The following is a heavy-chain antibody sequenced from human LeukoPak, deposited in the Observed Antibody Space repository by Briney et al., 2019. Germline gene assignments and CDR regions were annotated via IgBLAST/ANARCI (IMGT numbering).Heavy chain of an antibody. CDR3: ATTYSY. J-gene: IGHJ4*02. Sequence: GGSLRLSCAASGFTFSSYAMSRVRQAPGKGLEWISTITTSGGDTYYADSVKGRFTISRDNSKNTLYLQMNSLRAEDTAVYYCATTYSYWGQGTLVTVSS. V-gene: IGHV3-23*01. CDR2: ITTSGGDT. CDR1: GFTFSSYA. D-gene: IGHD1-1*01.